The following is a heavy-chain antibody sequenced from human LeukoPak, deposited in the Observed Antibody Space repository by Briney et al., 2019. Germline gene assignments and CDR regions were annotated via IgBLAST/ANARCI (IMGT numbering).Heavy chain of an antibody. Sequence: SSETLSLTCAVYGGSFSGYYWSWIRQPPGKGLEWIGEINHSGSTNYNPSLKGRVTISVDTSKNQFSLKLSSVTAADTAVYYCARVRNPYCSSTSCYMGWFDPWGQGTLVTVSS. CDR1: GGSFSGYY. CDR3: ARVRNPYCSSTSCYMGWFDP. V-gene: IGHV4-34*01. CDR2: INHSGST. D-gene: IGHD2-2*02. J-gene: IGHJ5*02.